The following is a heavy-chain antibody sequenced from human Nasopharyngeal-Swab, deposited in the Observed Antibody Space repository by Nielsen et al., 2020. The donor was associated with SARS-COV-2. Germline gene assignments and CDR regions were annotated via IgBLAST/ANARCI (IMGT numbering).Heavy chain of an antibody. V-gene: IGHV3-7*01. CDR3: ARGSCSSTSCYTQYYFDY. J-gene: IGHJ4*02. D-gene: IGHD2-2*02. CDR1: GFTFSSYW. CDR2: IKQDGSEK. Sequence: ESLKISCAASGFTFSSYWMSWVRQAPGKGLEWVANIKQDGSEKYYVDTVKGRFTISRDNAKNSLYLQMNSLRAEDTAVYYCARGSCSSTSCYTQYYFDYWGQGTLVTVSS.